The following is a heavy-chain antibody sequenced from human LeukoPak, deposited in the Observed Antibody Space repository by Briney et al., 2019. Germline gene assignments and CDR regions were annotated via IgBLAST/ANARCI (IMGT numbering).Heavy chain of an antibody. CDR2: INPNSGGT. CDR1: GYTFTGYY. CDR3: ARGLYGDQNWFDP. V-gene: IGHV1-2*06. Sequence: ASVKVSCKASGYTFTGYYMYWVRQAPGQGLKCLGRINPNSGGTNYAQKFQGRVTMTRDTSISTAYMELSRLRSDDTAVYYCARGLYGDQNWFDPWGQGTLVTVSS. J-gene: IGHJ5*02. D-gene: IGHD4-17*01.